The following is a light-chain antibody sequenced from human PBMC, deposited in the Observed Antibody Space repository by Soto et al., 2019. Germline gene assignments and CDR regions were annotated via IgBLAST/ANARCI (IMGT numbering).Light chain of an antibody. CDR1: QSVAKNY. CDR2: DAS. V-gene: IGKV3-20*01. J-gene: IGKJ1*01. Sequence: EMVMTQSPGTLSLSPGERATLSCRASQSVAKNYLAWYQQEPGQAPRLLIYDASKRATGIPDRFSGSGSGTDFTLTISRLEPEDFAVYYCHQYASSPQTFGQGTKVEIK. CDR3: HQYASSPQT.